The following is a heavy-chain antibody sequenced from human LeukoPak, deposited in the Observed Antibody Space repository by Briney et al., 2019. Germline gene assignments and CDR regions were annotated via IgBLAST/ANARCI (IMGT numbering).Heavy chain of an antibody. J-gene: IGHJ5*02. V-gene: IGHV1-18*01. CDR1: GYTFKNYG. CDR3: ARGGSDCSGGNCPYSWFDP. D-gene: IGHD2-15*01. CDR2: ISPYSGNT. Sequence: ASVKVSCKASGYTFKNYGISWVRQAPGQGLEWMGWISPYSGNTKYAQKLQGRVTMTTDTSTSTAYMELRSLTSDDTAVYYCARGGSDCSGGNCPYSWFDPWGQGTLVTVSS.